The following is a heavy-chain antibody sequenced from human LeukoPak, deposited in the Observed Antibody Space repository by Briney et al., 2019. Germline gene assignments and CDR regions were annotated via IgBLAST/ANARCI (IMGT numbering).Heavy chain of an antibody. D-gene: IGHD3-16*02. CDR3: ARDSGWGNYRSVDYFDY. CDR1: GYAFIGYY. J-gene: IGHJ4*02. Sequence: VSVKVSCKASGYAFIGYYIHWVRQAPGQGLEWLGSIFPNTGDTRYAQKFQGRVTMTRDTSISTASMELRRLKSDDSAVYYCARDSGWGNYRSVDYFDYWGQGTLVTVSS. CDR2: IFPNTGDT. V-gene: IGHV1-2*02.